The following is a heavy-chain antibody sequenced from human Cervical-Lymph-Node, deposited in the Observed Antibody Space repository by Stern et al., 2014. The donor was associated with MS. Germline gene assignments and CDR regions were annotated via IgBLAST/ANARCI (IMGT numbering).Heavy chain of an antibody. Sequence: VQLEESGPGLVKPSETLSLICSVSHGSINNYYWNWIRQPPGKGLEWIGFVQDSGTTNYNPSLESRVTISLDTSKNQFSLTLRSVTAADTAVYYCARDRTSAPYGMDVWGQGTTVTVSS. J-gene: IGHJ6*02. CDR3: ARDRTSAPYGMDV. D-gene: IGHD3/OR15-3a*01. CDR1: HGSINNYY. CDR2: VQDSGTT. V-gene: IGHV4-59*01.